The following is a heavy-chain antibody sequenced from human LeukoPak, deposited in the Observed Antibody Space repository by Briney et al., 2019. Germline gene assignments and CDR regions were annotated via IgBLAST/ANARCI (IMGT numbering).Heavy chain of an antibody. Sequence: GGSLRLSCAASGFTFSGFAMHWVRQAPGKGLEWVAVISYDGSNKYYADSVKGRFTISRDNSKNTLYLQMNSLRAEDTAVYYCAKGNSSGWYFDYWGQGTLVTVSS. V-gene: IGHV3-30*04. J-gene: IGHJ4*02. D-gene: IGHD6-19*01. CDR1: GFTFSGFA. CDR2: ISYDGSNK. CDR3: AKGNSSGWYFDY.